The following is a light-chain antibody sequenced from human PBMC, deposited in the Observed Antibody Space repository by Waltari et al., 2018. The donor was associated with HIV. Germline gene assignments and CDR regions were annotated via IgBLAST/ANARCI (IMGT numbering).Light chain of an antibody. J-gene: IGKJ4*01. Sequence: IHMTQSPSSLSASVGDIVTLTCRASQSISSYLNWNQQKPGKAPKLLIYAASSLQSGVPSRFSGSGSGTDFTLTISSLQPEDFATYYCQQSYSTLTFGGGTKVEIK. CDR2: AAS. CDR1: QSISSY. CDR3: QQSYSTLT. V-gene: IGKV1-39*01.